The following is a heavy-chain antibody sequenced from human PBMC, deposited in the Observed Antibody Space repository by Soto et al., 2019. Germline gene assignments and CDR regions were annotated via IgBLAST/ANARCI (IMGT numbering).Heavy chain of an antibody. D-gene: IGHD2-15*01. J-gene: IGHJ6*01. CDR3: ARDLEEIVVVVAAIYGVHV. V-gene: IGHV3-33*01. CDR1: GFTFSSYG. CDR2: IWYDGSNK. Sequence: GGSLRLSCAASGFTFSSYGMHWVRQAPGKGLEWVAVIWYDGSNKYYADSVKGRFTISRDNSKNTLYLQMNSLRAEDTAVYYCARDLEEIVVVVAAIYGVHVWGQGTTVTVSS.